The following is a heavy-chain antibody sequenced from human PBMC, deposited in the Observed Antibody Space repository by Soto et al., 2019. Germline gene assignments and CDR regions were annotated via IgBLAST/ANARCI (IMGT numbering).Heavy chain of an antibody. J-gene: IGHJ1*01. V-gene: IGHV3-73*02. CDR3: TGGYCTGGTCYSGYFQH. D-gene: IGHD2-15*01. CDR1: GFTFSGST. Sequence: EVQLVQSGGGLVQPGGSLKLSCAASGFTFSGSTVHWVRQASGEGRQWVGRIRSKANDYATTYIASVKGRFTISRDDSMNTAYLQMSDLKTEDTAVYYCTGGYCTGGTCYSGYFQHWGQGALVTVFS. CDR2: IRSKANDYAT.